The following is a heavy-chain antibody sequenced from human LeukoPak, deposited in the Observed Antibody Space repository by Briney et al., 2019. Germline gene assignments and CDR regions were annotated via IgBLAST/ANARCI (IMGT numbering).Heavy chain of an antibody. D-gene: IGHD3-16*01. V-gene: IGHV3-48*03. J-gene: IGHJ4*02. CDR3: VKDLNWAFDY. CDR2: ISSSGSTI. CDR1: GFTFSSYE. Sequence: GGSLRLSCAASGFTFSSYEMNWVRQAPGKGLEWVSYISSSGSTIYYADSVKGRFTISRDNAKNSLYLQINSLRAEDTAVYYCVKDLNWAFDYWGQGTLVTVSS.